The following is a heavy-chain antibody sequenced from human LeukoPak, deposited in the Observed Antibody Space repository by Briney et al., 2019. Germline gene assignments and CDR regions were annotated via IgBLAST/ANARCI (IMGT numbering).Heavy chain of an antibody. D-gene: IGHD3-22*01. CDR2: MYVSGTT. CDR1: GGSMSNSY. CDR3: ARENYYDSSGYSEGMDV. V-gene: IGHV4-4*07. Sequence: PSETLSLTCTVSGGSMSNSYLTWVRQPAGKGLEWIGRMYVSGTTNYNPSLRSRVTMSIDSSKNQFSPRLSSVTAADTAVYYCARENYYDSSGYSEGMDVWGQGTTVTVS. J-gene: IGHJ6*02.